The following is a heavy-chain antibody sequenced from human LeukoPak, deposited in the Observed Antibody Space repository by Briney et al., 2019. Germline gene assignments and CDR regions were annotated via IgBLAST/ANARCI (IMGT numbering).Heavy chain of an antibody. CDR3: AGGQSGSSGWYGLKPFDY. CDR2: IYSGGST. Sequence: GGSLRLSCAASGFTARSNYMSWVRQAPGKGLEWVSVIYSGGSTYYADSVKGRFTISRDNSKNTLYLQMNSLRADDTAVYYCAGGQSGSSGWYGLKPFDYWGQGTLVTVSS. J-gene: IGHJ4*02. CDR1: GFTARSNY. D-gene: IGHD6-19*01. V-gene: IGHV3-53*01.